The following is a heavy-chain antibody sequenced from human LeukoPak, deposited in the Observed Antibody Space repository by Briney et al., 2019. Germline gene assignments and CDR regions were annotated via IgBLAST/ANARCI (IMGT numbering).Heavy chain of an antibody. V-gene: IGHV4-4*07. CDR3: ARDRSLRGYFDY. D-gene: IGHD3-10*01. CDR2: IYTSGST. CDR1: GGSISSYY. J-gene: IGHJ4*02. Sequence: PSETLSLTCTVSGGSISSYYGSWIRQPAGKGLEWIGRIYTSGSTNYNPSLKSRVTMSVHTSKNQLSLKLSSVTAADTAVYYCARDRSLRGYFDYWGQGTLVSVSS.